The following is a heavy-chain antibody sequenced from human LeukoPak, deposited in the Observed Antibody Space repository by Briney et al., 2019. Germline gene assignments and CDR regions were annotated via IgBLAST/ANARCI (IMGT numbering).Heavy chain of an antibody. J-gene: IGHJ5*02. CDR1: GGSISSSSYY. D-gene: IGHD2-8*01. CDR3: AREQSMGWFDP. CDR2: IYTSGST. Sequence: RASETLSLTCTVSGGSISSSSYYWSWIRQPAGKGLEWIGRIYTSGSTNYNPSLKSRVTMSVDTSKNQFSLKLSSVTAADTAVYYCAREQSMGWFDPWGQGTLVTVSS. V-gene: IGHV4-61*02.